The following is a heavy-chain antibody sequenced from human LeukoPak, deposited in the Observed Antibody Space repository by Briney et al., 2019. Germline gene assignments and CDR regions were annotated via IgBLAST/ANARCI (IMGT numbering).Heavy chain of an antibody. J-gene: IGHJ4*02. Sequence: SETLSLTCTVSGYSISSGYYWGWIRQPPGKGLEWSVNIYHTGSTYYNPSLKSRVTISVDTSKNQFSLKLSSVTAADTAVYYCVRSSSSIFDYWGQGTLVTVSS. CDR1: GYSISSGYY. V-gene: IGHV4-38-2*02. D-gene: IGHD6-6*01. CDR3: VRSSSSIFDY. CDR2: IYHTGST.